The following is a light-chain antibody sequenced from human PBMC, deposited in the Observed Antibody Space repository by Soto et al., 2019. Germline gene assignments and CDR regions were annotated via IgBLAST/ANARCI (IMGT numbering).Light chain of an antibody. CDR1: SSDVENYKL. J-gene: IGLJ1*01. Sequence: QSALNQPASVSGSPGQSVTISCTATSSDVENYKLVSWYQQHPGKAPKLIIYEVTKRPSGVSNRFSGSKSVNTASLTISGLQPEDEADYYCCSSVGSYVFGTGTKVTVL. V-gene: IGLV2-23*02. CDR3: CSSVGSYV. CDR2: EVT.